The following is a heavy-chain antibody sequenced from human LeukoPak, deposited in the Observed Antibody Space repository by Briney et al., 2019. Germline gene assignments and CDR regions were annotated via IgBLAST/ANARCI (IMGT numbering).Heavy chain of an antibody. CDR2: INAGNGNT. V-gene: IGHV1-3*01. Sequence: ASVKVSCKASGYTFTSYAMHWVRQAPGQRLEWMGWINAGNGNTKYSQKFQGRVTITRDTSASTAYMELSSLRSEDTAVYYCATYSSSWFHYYYYGMDVWGQGTTVTVSS. CDR3: ATYSSSWFHYYYYGMDV. D-gene: IGHD6-13*01. J-gene: IGHJ6*02. CDR1: GYTFTSYA.